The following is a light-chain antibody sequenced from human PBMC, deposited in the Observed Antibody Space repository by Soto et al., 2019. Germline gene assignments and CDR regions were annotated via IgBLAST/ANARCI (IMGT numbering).Light chain of an antibody. Sequence: QPVLTQPASVSGSPGQSITISCTGISSDIGGYNYVSWYQQHPGKAPKLMIYDVSNRRSGVSDRFSGSKSGNTASLTISGLQAEDEADYNCYSYTSSSTVLFGGGTKLTVL. CDR1: SSDIGGYNY. V-gene: IGLV2-14*01. CDR3: YSYTSSSTVL. CDR2: DVS. J-gene: IGLJ2*01.